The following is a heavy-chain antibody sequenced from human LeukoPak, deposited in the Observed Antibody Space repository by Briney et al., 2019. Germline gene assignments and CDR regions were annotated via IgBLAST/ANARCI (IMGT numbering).Heavy chain of an antibody. J-gene: IGHJ6*02. CDR2: ISGSGVTT. CDR1: GFTFSSFE. V-gene: IGHV3-23*01. Sequence: GGSLRLSCAASGFTFSSFEMNWVRQAPGKGLEWVSAISGSGVTTHYADSVKGRFTISRDNSKNTLYLQMNTLRAEDTAVYYCAKDCGGDCSYYYGMDVWGQGTTVTVSS. D-gene: IGHD2-21*02. CDR3: AKDCGGDCSYYYGMDV.